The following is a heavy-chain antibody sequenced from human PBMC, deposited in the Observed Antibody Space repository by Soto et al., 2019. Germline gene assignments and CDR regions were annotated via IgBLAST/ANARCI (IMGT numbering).Heavy chain of an antibody. J-gene: IGHJ6*02. Sequence: SETLSITCTVYGGSISSGGYYWTWIRQHPGKGLEWIGYNYYSGITYYNPSLKSRVTISLDTSKNQFSLKLSSVTAADTAVYYCARGSSTAGLYYGMDVWGQGTTVT. CDR1: GGSISSGGYY. CDR2: NYYSGIT. CDR3: ARGSSTAGLYYGMDV. D-gene: IGHD6-6*01. V-gene: IGHV4-31*03.